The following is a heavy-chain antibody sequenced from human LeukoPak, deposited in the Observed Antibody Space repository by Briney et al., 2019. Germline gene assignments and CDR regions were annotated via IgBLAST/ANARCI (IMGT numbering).Heavy chain of an antibody. D-gene: IGHD6-19*01. Sequence: PGRSLRLSCTASGFTFSHYGMHWVRQAPGKGLEWVAVIGYDGNNKHYGNSVKGRFTISRDNSKNTVSLQMNSLRVDDTAMYYCARDPEVAGTGWIDPWGQGILVTVSS. CDR1: GFTFSHYG. J-gene: IGHJ5*02. V-gene: IGHV3-33*01. CDR2: IGYDGNNK. CDR3: ARDPEVAGTGWIDP.